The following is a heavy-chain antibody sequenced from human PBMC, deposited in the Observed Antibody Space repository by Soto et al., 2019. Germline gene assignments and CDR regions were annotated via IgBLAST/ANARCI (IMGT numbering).Heavy chain of an antibody. CDR2: INSDGSST. Sequence: GGSLRLSCAASGFTFSSYWMHWVRQAPGKGLVWVSRINSDGSSTSYADSVKGRFTISRDNSKNTLYLQMNSLRAEDTAVYYCAKVGVESSDYYGMDVWGQGTTVTVSS. CDR3: AKVGVESSDYYGMDV. D-gene: IGHD3-16*01. J-gene: IGHJ6*02. CDR1: GFTFSSYW. V-gene: IGHV3-74*01.